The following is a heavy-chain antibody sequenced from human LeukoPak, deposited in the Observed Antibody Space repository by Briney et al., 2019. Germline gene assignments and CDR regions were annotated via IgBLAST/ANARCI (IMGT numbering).Heavy chain of an antibody. D-gene: IGHD2-21*02. J-gene: IGHJ4*02. Sequence: PSETLSLTCSVSGGSITSYYWSWIRQPPGKGLEWIGYSYYSGSTNSNPSLKSRVTISVDASKNQFSLKLSSVTAADTAVYYCVRGVTAIQILDYWGQGTLVTVSS. CDR3: VRGVTAIQILDY. CDR1: GGSITSYY. V-gene: IGHV4-59*01. CDR2: SYYSGST.